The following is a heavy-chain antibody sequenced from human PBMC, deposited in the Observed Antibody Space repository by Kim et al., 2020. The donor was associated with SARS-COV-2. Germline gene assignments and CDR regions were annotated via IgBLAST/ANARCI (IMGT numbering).Heavy chain of an antibody. CDR3: ARAGAGSGVFGKGFDY. D-gene: IGHD3-10*01. CDR1: GYSISSGYY. Sequence: SETLSLTCTVSGYSISSGYYWGWIRQPPGKGLEWIGSIYHSGSTYYNPSLKSRVTISVDTSKNQFSLKLSSVTAADTAVYYCARAGAGSGVFGKGFDYLGQGTLVTVSS. CDR2: IYHSGST. J-gene: IGHJ4*02. V-gene: IGHV4-38-2*02.